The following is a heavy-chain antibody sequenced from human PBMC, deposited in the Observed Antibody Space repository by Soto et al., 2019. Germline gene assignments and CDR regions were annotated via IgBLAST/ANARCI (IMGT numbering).Heavy chain of an antibody. CDR3: ASDLVVPAEKYCYCCKGV. CDR2: ISAYNGNT. Sequence: ASVKVSSKASGYTFTSYGISWVRQAPGQGLEWMGWISAYNGNTNYAQKLQVRVTMTTDTSTSTAYMELRSLRSDDTAAYDCASDLVVPAEKYCYCCKGVWGQGNTGTVSP. J-gene: IGHJ6*01. CDR1: GYTFTSYG. V-gene: IGHV1-18*01. D-gene: IGHD2-2*01.